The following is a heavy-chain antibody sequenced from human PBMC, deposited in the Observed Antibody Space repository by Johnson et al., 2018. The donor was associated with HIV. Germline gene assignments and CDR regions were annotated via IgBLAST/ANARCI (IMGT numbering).Heavy chain of an antibody. CDR3: ARVSTQWLRVDAFDI. CDR2: ISWYSGSL. CDR1: GFTFDDYA. V-gene: IGHV3-9*01. Sequence: VQLVESGGGLVKPGGSLRLSCAASGFTFDDYAMHWVRQAPGKGLEWVSGISWYSGSLGYADSVKGRFTISRDNSKNMLYLQMNSLRAEDTAVYYCARVSTQWLRVDAFDIWGQGTMVTVSS. D-gene: IGHD6-19*01. J-gene: IGHJ3*02.